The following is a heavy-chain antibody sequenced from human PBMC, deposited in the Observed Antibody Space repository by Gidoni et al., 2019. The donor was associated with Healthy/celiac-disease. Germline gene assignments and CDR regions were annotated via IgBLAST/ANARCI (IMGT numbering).Heavy chain of an antibody. J-gene: IGHJ6*02. CDR3: WVPDCSSTRCYNPYGMDV. D-gene: IGHD2-2*02. Sequence: EVQRVESGGGWVQPGGSLKLPCAASGFTCSGHAMHGVRQASGKGLEWVGRIRSKANSYATAYAASVKGRFTISRDDSKTTAYLQMTSLKTEDTAVYYCWVPDCSSTRCYNPYGMDVWGQGTTVTVSS. V-gene: IGHV3-73*02. CDR2: IRSKANSYAT. CDR1: GFTCSGHA.